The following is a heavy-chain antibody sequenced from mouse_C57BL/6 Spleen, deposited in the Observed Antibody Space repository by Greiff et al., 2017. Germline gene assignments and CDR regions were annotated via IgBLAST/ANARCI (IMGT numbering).Heavy chain of an antibody. CDR2: ISSGGSYT. V-gene: IGHV5-6*01. D-gene: IGHD1-1*01. CDR1: GFTFSSYG. Sequence: EVHLVESGGDLVKPGGSLKLSCAASGFTFSSYGMSWVRQTPDKRLEWVATISSGGSYTYYPDSVKGRFTISRDNAKNTLYLQMCSLKSEDTAMYYCARHDGSSYEEGAMDYWGQGTSVTVSS. CDR3: ARHDGSSYEEGAMDY. J-gene: IGHJ4*01.